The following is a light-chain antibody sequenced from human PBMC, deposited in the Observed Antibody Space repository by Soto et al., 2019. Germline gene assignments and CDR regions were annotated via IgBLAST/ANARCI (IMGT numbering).Light chain of an antibody. Sequence: IALTPAPATLSSPMGESAPLSCRASQSVDNSNLAWYQQKLGRAPRLLISGASTRATGIPDRFSGSGSETDFTLTIARLEPEDFAVYHCQQYGSSPRTFGQGTLLEIK. J-gene: IGKJ5*01. CDR2: GAS. V-gene: IGKV3-20*01. CDR1: QSVDNSN. CDR3: QQYGSSPRT.